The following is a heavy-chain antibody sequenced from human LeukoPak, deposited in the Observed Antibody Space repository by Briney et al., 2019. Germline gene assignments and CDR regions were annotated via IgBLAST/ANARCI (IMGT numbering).Heavy chain of an antibody. CDR1: GYSISSGYY. Sequence: SETLSLTCTVSGYSISSGYYWGWIRQPPGKGLEWIGSIYHSGSTYYNPSLKSRVTISVDTSKSQFSLKLSSVTAADTAVYYCARSTGGRFYCFDYWGQGTLVTVSS. J-gene: IGHJ4*02. CDR3: ARSTGGRFYCFDY. V-gene: IGHV4-38-2*02. CDR2: IYHSGST. D-gene: IGHD3-16*01.